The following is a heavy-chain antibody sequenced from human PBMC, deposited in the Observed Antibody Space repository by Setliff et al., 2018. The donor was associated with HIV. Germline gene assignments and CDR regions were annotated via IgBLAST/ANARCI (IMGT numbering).Heavy chain of an antibody. Sequence: ASVKVSCKASRSTFNSHTINWVRQAPGQGPEWMGTINPSGGSTSHAQKFQGRVTMTRDTSTSTVYMELSSLISEDTALYYCARDRGSYYEGSYYYYGMDVWGQGTTVTVSS. J-gene: IGHJ6*02. CDR3: ARDRGSYYEGSYYYYGMDV. D-gene: IGHD1-26*01. CDR2: INPSGGST. V-gene: IGHV1-46*02. CDR1: RSTFNSHT.